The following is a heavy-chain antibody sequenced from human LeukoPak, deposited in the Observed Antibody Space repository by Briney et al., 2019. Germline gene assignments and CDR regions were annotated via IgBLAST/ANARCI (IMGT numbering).Heavy chain of an antibody. CDR3: AKDAEGAFDI. CDR1: GFTFDDYG. V-gene: IGHV3-9*03. CDR2: ISWNSGSI. Sequence: GGSLRLSCAASGFTFDDYGMSWVRQAPGKGLEWASGISWNSGSIGYADSVKGRFTISRDNAKNSLYLQMNSLRAEDMALYYCAKDAEGAFDIWGQGTMVTVSS. J-gene: IGHJ3*02.